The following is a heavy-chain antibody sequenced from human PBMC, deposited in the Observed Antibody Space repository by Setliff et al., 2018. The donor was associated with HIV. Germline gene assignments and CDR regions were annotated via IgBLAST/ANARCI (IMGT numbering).Heavy chain of an antibody. J-gene: IGHJ4*02. D-gene: IGHD3-10*01. CDR2: VYPGDSDT. Sequence: GESLKISCQCSGFNFLAHWIGWVRQVPEKGLEWMGIVYPGDSDTRYNPSFEGQVTVSADKTITTAYLQLTSLKASNTAMYFCARLPYYVSGGVFDHWGKGTLVTVSS. CDR3: ARLPYYVSGGVFDH. V-gene: IGHV5-51*01. CDR1: GFNFLAHW.